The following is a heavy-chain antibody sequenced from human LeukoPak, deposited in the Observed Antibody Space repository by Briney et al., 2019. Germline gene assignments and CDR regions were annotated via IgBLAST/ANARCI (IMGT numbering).Heavy chain of an antibody. CDR3: ARGWGGLGWFFDY. CDR2: IWYDGSAK. Sequence: GRSLRLSCAASGFTFSSYGMHWVRQAPGRGLEWVAIIWYDGSAKYFADSVKGRFTVSRDNSKNTLYLQMNSLRAEDTAVYYCARGWGGLGWFFDYWGQGTLVTVSS. CDR1: GFTFSSYG. J-gene: IGHJ4*02. D-gene: IGHD4-23*01. V-gene: IGHV3-33*08.